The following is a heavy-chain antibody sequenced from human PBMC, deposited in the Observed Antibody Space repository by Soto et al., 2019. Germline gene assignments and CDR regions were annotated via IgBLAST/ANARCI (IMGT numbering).Heavy chain of an antibody. Sequence: QLQLQESGPGLVKPSETLSLTCTVSGGSISSSSFYWGWVRQPPGKGLEWIGSVSHRGSTYYNPSLTSRVTISVDTSKNHFSLKLNSVTAADRAVYYCVSPYIFYFMDVWGKGTPVTVSS. D-gene: IGHD3-16*01. J-gene: IGHJ6*03. CDR2: VSHRGST. CDR3: VSPYIFYFMDV. CDR1: GGSISSSSFY. V-gene: IGHV4-39*02.